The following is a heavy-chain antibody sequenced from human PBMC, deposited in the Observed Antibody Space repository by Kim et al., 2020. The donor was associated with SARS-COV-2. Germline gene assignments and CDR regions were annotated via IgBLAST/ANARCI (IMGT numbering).Heavy chain of an antibody. Sequence: YYEESVKGRFTIPRNNSKNTLYLKMNSRRAEDTAVYYCARAAITPLRMDVWGQGTTVTVSS. D-gene: IGHD2-15*01. V-gene: IGHV3-33*01. CDR3: ARAAITPLRMDV. J-gene: IGHJ6*02.